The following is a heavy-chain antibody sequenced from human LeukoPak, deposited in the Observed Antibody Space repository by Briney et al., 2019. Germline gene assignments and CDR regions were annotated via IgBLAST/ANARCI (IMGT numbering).Heavy chain of an antibody. CDR1: GGSFSGYY. Sequence: PSETLSLTCAVYGGSFSGYYWSWIRQPPGNGLEWIGEINHSGSTNYNPSLKSRVTISVDTSKNQFSLKLSSVTAADTAVYYCARGLGSQITGSRGFDPWGQGTLVTVSS. CDR3: ARGLGSQITGSRGFDP. D-gene: IGHD1-20*01. CDR2: INHSGST. V-gene: IGHV4-34*01. J-gene: IGHJ5*02.